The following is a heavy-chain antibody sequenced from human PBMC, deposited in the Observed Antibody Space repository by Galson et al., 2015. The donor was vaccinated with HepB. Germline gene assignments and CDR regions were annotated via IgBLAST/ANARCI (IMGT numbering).Heavy chain of an antibody. J-gene: IGHJ6*03. CDR2: IIPIFGAA. CDR3: ASDGNGWPPAYYMDV. D-gene: IGHD6-19*01. Sequence: SVKVSCKASGGTFSSNAISWVRQAPGQGLEWMGGIIPIFGAANYAQKFQGRVTITADKSTSTAYLELSSLKSEDTAVYYCASDGNGWPPAYYMDVWGNGTTVAVSS. V-gene: IGHV1-69*06. CDR1: GGTFSSNA.